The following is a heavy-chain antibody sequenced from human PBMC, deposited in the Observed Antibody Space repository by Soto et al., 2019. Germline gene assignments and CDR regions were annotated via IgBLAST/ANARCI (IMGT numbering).Heavy chain of an antibody. CDR3: DRALWFGESFGDSYGMDV. V-gene: IGHV4-30-4*01. CDR1: GGSISTDSYS. J-gene: IGHJ6*02. CDR2: IYYSGST. D-gene: IGHD3-10*01. Sequence: PSETLSLTRTVSGGSISTDSYSWTWIRQPPGKGLEWMGYIYYSGSTSYNPSLKSQVSISVDTAKNQLSLKLTSLSAADTAVYYCDRALWFGESFGDSYGMDVWGQGTTV.